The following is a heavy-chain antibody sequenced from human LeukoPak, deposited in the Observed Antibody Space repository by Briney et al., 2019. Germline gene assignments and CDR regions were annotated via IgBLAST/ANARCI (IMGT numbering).Heavy chain of an antibody. J-gene: IGHJ4*02. CDR1: GYTYTGYY. CDR2: INPNSGGT. D-gene: IGHD2-21*02. CDR3: AREGEYCGGDCFFDY. Sequence: ASVKVSCKASGYTYTGYYMHWVRQAPGQGLEWMGWINPNSGGTNYAQDFHGRVTMTRDTSISTAYMELRRLRSDDTAVYYCAREGEYCGGDCFFDYWGQGTLVTVSS. V-gene: IGHV1-2*02.